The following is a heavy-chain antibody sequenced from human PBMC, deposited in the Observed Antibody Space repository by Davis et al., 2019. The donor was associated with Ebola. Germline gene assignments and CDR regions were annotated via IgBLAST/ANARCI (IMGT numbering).Heavy chain of an antibody. D-gene: IGHD2-8*02. CDR3: ASLRRTITGMDDAFDI. V-gene: IGHV5-51*01. Sequence: GESLKISCKDSGYNFARSWIAWLRQMPGKGLEWMGIIYPSDSDTVYSPSFQGQVNISADKSIKTAFLQWSSLKASDTAMYYCASLRRTITGMDDAFDIWGQGTMVTVSS. J-gene: IGHJ3*02. CDR1: GYNFARSW. CDR2: IYPSDSDT.